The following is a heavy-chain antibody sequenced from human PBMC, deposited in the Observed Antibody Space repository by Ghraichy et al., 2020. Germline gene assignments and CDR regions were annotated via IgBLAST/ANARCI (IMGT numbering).Heavy chain of an antibody. CDR2: INHSGST. V-gene: IGHV4-34*01. CDR3: AKAYCSGGSCYHDY. CDR1: GGSFSGYY. Sequence: GGSFSGYYWSWIRQPPGKGLEWIGEINHSGSTNYNPSLKSRVTISVDTSKNQFSLKLSSVTAADTAVYYCAKAYCSGGSCYHDYWGQGTLVTVSS. J-gene: IGHJ4*02. D-gene: IGHD2-15*01.